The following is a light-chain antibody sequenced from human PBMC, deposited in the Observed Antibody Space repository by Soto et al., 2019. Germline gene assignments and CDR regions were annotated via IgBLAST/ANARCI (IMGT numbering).Light chain of an antibody. Sequence: QSVLTQPASVSGSPGQSITISCTGTSSDVGGYNYVSWYQQHPGKAPKLMIYDVTNRPSGVSNRFPGSKSGNTASLTISGLQAEDEADYYCSSYTGSNTLEVFGTGTKVTVL. V-gene: IGLV2-14*03. CDR3: SSYTGSNTLEV. CDR2: DVT. J-gene: IGLJ1*01. CDR1: SSDVGGYNY.